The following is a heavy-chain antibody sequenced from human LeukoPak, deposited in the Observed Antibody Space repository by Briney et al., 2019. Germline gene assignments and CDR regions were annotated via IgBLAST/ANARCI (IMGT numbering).Heavy chain of an antibody. D-gene: IGHD3-10*01. V-gene: IGHV3-23*01. CDR2: ISGSAVST. CDR1: GFTFSSYG. J-gene: IGHJ4*02. CDR3: AKDPFRYYGSGNYFDY. Sequence: GGSLRLSCAASGFTFSSYGMSWVRQAPGKGLEWVSTISGSAVSTHYADSVKGRFTISRDNSKNTLYLQMNSLRAEDTAVYYCAKDPFRYYGSGNYFDYWGQGTLVTVSS.